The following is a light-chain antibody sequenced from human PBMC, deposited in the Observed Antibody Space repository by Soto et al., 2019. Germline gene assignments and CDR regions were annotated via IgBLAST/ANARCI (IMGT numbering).Light chain of an antibody. J-gene: IGLJ2*01. CDR2: DVN. V-gene: IGLV2-14*03. CDR3: TSWPTSTTMI. CDR1: SSDIGAYNF. Sequence: QSVLTQPASVSGSPGQSMTISCAGTSSDIGAYNFVSWYQQHPGKAPKLMLYDVNIRPSGVSNRFSGSKSGNTASLTISGLKAEDEADYYCTSWPTSTTMIFGGGTKLTVL.